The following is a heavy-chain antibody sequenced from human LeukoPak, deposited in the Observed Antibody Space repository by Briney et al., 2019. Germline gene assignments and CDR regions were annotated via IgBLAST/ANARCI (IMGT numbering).Heavy chain of an antibody. CDR1: GGSISGYY. D-gene: IGHD4-23*01. Sequence: SETLSLTCTVSGGSISGYYWSWIRQPPGKGLEWIGEINHSGSTNYNPSLKSRVTISVDTSKNQFSLKLSSVTAADTAVYYCARKLRWSYYFDYWGQGTLVTVSS. CDR3: ARKLRWSYYFDY. J-gene: IGHJ4*02. V-gene: IGHV4-34*01. CDR2: INHSGST.